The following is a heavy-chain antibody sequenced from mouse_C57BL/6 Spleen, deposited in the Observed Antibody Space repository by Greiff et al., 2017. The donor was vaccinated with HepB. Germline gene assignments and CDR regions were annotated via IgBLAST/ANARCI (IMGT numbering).Heavy chain of an antibody. V-gene: IGHV1-50*01. D-gene: IGHD1-1*01. Sequence: VKLQQPGAELVKPGASVKLSCKASGYTFTSYWMQWVKQRPGQGLEWIGEIDPSDSYTNYNQKFKGKATLTVDTSSSTAYMQLSSLTSEDSAVYYCARRGGSSAAWFAYWGQGTLVTVSA. J-gene: IGHJ3*01. CDR3: ARRGGSSAAWFAY. CDR2: IDPSDSYT. CDR1: GYTFTSYW.